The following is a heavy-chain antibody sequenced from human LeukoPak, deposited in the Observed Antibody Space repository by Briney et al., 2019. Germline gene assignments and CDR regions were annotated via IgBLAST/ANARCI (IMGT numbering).Heavy chain of an antibody. J-gene: IGHJ4*02. CDR3: ARSVSYYYGSGSKNRLYYFDY. CDR1: GFTFSSYS. V-gene: IGHV3-21*01. D-gene: IGHD3-10*01. Sequence: GGSLRLSCAASGFTFSSYSMNWVCQAPGQGLEWVSSISSSSSYIYYADSVKGRFTISRDNAKNSLYLQMNSLRAEDTAVYYCARSVSYYYGSGSKNRLYYFDYWGQGTLVTVSS. CDR2: ISSSSSYI.